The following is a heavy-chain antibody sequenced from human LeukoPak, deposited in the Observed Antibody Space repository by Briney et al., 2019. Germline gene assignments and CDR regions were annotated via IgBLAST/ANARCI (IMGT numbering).Heavy chain of an antibody. CDR3: AKDRSTYSYGNFDY. V-gene: IGHV3-30*18. J-gene: IGHJ4*02. Sequence: PGRSLRLSCAASGFTFSSYGMHWVRQAPGKGLEWVAVISYDGSNKYYADSVKGRFTISRDNSNNTLYLQMNSLRAEDTAVYYCAKDRSTYSYGNFDYWGQGTLVTVSS. CDR1: GFTFSSYG. D-gene: IGHD5-18*01. CDR2: ISYDGSNK.